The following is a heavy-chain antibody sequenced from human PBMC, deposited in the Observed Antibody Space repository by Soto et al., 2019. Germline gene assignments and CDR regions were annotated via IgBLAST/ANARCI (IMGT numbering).Heavy chain of an antibody. CDR2: IIPILGIA. CDR1: GGTFSSYA. Sequence: PSVKVSCKASGGTFSSYAISWVRQAPGQGLEWMGGIIPILGIANYAQKFQGRVTITADKSTSTAYMELSSLRSEDTAVYYCARRGNPNYYDSSGSYYFDYWGQGTLVTVSS. J-gene: IGHJ4*02. D-gene: IGHD3-22*01. CDR3: ARRGNPNYYDSSGSYYFDY. V-gene: IGHV1-69*10.